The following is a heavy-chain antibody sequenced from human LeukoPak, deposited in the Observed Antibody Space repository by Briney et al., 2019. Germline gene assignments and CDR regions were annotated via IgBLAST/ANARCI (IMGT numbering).Heavy chain of an antibody. J-gene: IGHJ4*02. D-gene: IGHD3-22*01. Sequence: VASVKVSCKASGGTSSSYAISWVRQAPGQGLEWMGGIIPIFGTANYAQKFQGRVTITTDESTSTAHMELSSLRSEDTAVYYCARAIMGMIVSRYYFDYWGQGTLVTVSS. CDR2: IIPIFGTA. CDR1: GGTSSSYA. V-gene: IGHV1-69*05. CDR3: ARAIMGMIVSRYYFDY.